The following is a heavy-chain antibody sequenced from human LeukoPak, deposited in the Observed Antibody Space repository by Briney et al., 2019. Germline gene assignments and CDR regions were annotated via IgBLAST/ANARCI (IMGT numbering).Heavy chain of an antibody. J-gene: IGHJ4*02. Sequence: GGSLRLSCAASGFTFSSYAMHWVRQAPGKGLEWVAVISYDGSNKYYADSVKGRFTISRDNSKNTLYLQMNSLRTEDTAVYYCARDLGWAFDYWGQGTLVTVSS. CDR2: ISYDGSNK. CDR3: ARDLGWAFDY. V-gene: IGHV3-30-3*01. CDR1: GFTFSSYA. D-gene: IGHD6-19*01.